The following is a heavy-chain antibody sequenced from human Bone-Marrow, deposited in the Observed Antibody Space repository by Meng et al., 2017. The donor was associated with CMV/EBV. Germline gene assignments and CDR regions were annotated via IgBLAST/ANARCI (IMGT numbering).Heavy chain of an antibody. CDR1: GFTFSSYS. D-gene: IGHD6-13*01. V-gene: IGHV3-48*01. J-gene: IGHJ3*02. CDR3: ARDLNYSSSWSDAFDI. CDR2: ISSDGSAM. Sequence: GGSLRLSCAASGFTFSSYSMNWVRQAPRKGLEWVSYISSDGSAMFYADSLRDRFTISRDNAKNTLYLEVDSLRAEDTAVYYCARDLNYSSSWSDAFDIWGQGTMVTVSS.